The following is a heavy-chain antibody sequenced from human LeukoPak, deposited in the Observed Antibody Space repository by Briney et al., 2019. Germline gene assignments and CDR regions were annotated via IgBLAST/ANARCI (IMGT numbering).Heavy chain of an antibody. J-gene: IGHJ4*02. Sequence: GGSLRLSCEASGFTFSDYYMNWIRQAPGKGLEWVSAISNNGGYTYYADSVQGRFTISRDNSKSTLCLQMNSLRAGDTAVYYCAKQLGYCSDGSCYFPYWGQGTLVTVSS. V-gene: IGHV3-23*01. CDR3: AKQLGYCSDGSCYFPY. CDR2: ISNNGGYT. CDR1: GFTFSDYY. D-gene: IGHD2-15*01.